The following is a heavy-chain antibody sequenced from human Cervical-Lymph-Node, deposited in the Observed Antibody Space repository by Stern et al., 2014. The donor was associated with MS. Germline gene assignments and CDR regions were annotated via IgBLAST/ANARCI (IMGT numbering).Heavy chain of an antibody. CDR2: IYYSGNT. CDR1: GASISSGTYY. V-gene: IGHV4-31*03. J-gene: IGHJ5*02. D-gene: IGHD4-11*01. Sequence: VQLVESGPGLVKPSQTLSLTCSVSGASISSGTYYWTWIRQHPGEGREWIGNIYYSGNTHYNPSLKSRVFISLDTSKNQFSLRLSSVTSADTAVYYCARVRHDYSNYWFDPWGQGTLVTVSS. CDR3: ARVRHDYSNYWFDP.